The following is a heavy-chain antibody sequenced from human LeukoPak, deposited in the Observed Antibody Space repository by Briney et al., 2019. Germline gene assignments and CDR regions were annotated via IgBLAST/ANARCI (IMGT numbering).Heavy chain of an antibody. CDR3: ARDGRLDCSSTSCYYYYYYMDV. D-gene: IGHD2-2*01. CDR1: GGSISSGSYY. J-gene: IGHJ6*03. CDR2: IYTSGST. Sequence: SETLSLTCTVSGGSISSGSYYWSWIRQPAGKGLEWIGRIYTSGSTNYNPSLKSRVTISVDTSKNQFSLKLSSVTAADTAVYYCARDGRLDCSSTSCYYYYYYMDVWGKGTTVTVSS. V-gene: IGHV4-61*02.